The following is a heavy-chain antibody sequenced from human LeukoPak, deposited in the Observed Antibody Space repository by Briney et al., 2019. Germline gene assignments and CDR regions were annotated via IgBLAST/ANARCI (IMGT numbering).Heavy chain of an antibody. J-gene: IGHJ4*02. Sequence: PGGSLRLSCAASGFTFSGSAMHWVRQASGKGLEWVGRIRSKANSYATAYAASVKGRFTISRDDSKNTAYLQMNSLKTEDTAVYYCTSGVLWLAYYFAYWGQGTLVTVSS. CDR1: GFTFSGSA. D-gene: IGHD6-19*01. CDR2: IRSKANSYAT. CDR3: TSGVLWLAYYFAY. V-gene: IGHV3-73*01.